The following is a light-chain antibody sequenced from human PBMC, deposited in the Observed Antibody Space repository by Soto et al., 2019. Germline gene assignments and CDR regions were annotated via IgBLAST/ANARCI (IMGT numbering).Light chain of an antibody. CDR1: QSIRSW. CDR3: QQYNREWT. Sequence: DIQMTQSPSTLSASFGDRITITCRASQSIRSWLAWYQQKPGKAPKLLIYKASSLDSGVPTRFSGSGSGTEFTLTISSLQPDDYATYYCQQYNREWTFGQGTKVEIK. CDR2: KAS. V-gene: IGKV1-5*03. J-gene: IGKJ1*01.